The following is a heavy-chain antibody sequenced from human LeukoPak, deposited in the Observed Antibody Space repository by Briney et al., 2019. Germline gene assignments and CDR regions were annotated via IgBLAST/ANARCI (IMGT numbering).Heavy chain of an antibody. V-gene: IGHV1-46*01. D-gene: IGHD2-2*01. CDR2: MNPTTGGT. CDR3: ARDQYCSSTSCYDNEFDP. CDR1: GYTFTSNY. J-gene: IGHJ5*02. Sequence: ASVKVSCKTSGYTFTSNYIHWLRQAPGQGLEWMGIMNPTTGGTSYPQRFQGRVTMTRDTSTSTVYMELSSLRSEDTAVYYCARDQYCSSTSCYDNEFDPWGQGTLVTVSS.